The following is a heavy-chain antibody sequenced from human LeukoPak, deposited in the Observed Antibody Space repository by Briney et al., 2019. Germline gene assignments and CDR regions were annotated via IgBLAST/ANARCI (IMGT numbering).Heavy chain of an antibody. D-gene: IGHD3-22*01. CDR1: GYSISSGYY. CDR3: ASFIYDSSGYYYGAFDI. J-gene: IGHJ3*02. Sequence: PSETLSLTCTVSGYSISSGYYWGWIRQPPGQGLEWIGSIYHSGSTYYNPSLKSRVTISVDKSKNQFSLKLSSVTAADTAVYYCASFIYDSSGYYYGAFDIWGQGTMVTISS. V-gene: IGHV4-38-2*02. CDR2: IYHSGST.